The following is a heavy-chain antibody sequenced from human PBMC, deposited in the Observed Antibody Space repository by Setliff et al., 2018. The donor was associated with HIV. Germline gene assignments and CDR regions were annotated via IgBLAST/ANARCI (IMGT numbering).Heavy chain of an antibody. J-gene: IGHJ6*02. Sequence: GESLKISCTASGFMFSSYGMHWVRQAAGKGLEHVSGISSDGGSMYYADSVRGRFTISRDNSKNTLYLQMGSLRGDDMAVYYCASGKNYLFWSSYFGMDVWGQGTTVTVSS. CDR2: ISSDGGSM. D-gene: IGHD3-3*01. CDR1: GFMFSSYG. CDR3: ASGKNYLFWSSYFGMDV. V-gene: IGHV3-64*02.